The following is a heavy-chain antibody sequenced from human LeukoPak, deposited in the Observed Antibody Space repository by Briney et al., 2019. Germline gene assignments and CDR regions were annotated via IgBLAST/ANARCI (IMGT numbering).Heavy chain of an antibody. Sequence: ASVKVSCKASGYTFTGYYMHWVRQAPGQGLEWMGWINPNSGGTNYAQKFQGRVTMTRDTSISTAYMELSRLRSDDTAVYYCARLRSYHIWDWFDPWGQGTLVTVSS. CDR1: GYTFTGYY. J-gene: IGHJ5*02. CDR2: INPNSGGT. CDR3: ARLRSYHIWDWFDP. V-gene: IGHV1-2*02. D-gene: IGHD3-10*01.